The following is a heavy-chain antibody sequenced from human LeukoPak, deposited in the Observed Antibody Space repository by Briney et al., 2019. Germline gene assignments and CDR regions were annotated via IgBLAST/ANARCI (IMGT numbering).Heavy chain of an antibody. V-gene: IGHV3-48*03. J-gene: IGHJ4*02. CDR3: ARGPKPTTSYFDY. D-gene: IGHD1-1*01. CDR2: ISISGTTI. Sequence: GGSLRLSCAASGFTFSDYEMNWVRQAPGKGLEWLSHISISGTTIHYADSVKGRFTISRDNAKNSVYLQMNSLRAEDTAVYYCARGPKPTTSYFDYWGQGTLVTVSS. CDR1: GFTFSDYE.